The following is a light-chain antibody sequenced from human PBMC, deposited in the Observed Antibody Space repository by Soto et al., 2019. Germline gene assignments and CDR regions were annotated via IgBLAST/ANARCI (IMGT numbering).Light chain of an antibody. V-gene: IGKV3-11*01. CDR1: QSLSSY. J-gene: IGKJ4*01. Sequence: LLTQSPATLSFPSGERVTLSFRASQSLSSYLTWSHQKPGQASRLLIYDASNRATGIPARFSGTGSGTDFTLTISSLEPEDFALYFCQQRSSWPPTFGGGTKVDI. CDR3: QQRSSWPPT. CDR2: DAS.